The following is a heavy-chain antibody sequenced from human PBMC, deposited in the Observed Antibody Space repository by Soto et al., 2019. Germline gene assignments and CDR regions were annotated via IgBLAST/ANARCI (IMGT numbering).Heavy chain of an antibody. CDR2: IKTKTQGETT. CDR1: GFTISSAW. CDR3: TTGSVEGY. Sequence: EVQLVESGGGLVKPGGSLRLSCAASGFTISSAWMNWVRQAPGKGLEWVGRIKTKTQGETTDYAAPVKGRFTISRDDSENTLSLQMISLRIEATAVYYCTTGSVEGYWGQGTLVTVSS. V-gene: IGHV3-15*07. J-gene: IGHJ4*02. D-gene: IGHD1-26*01.